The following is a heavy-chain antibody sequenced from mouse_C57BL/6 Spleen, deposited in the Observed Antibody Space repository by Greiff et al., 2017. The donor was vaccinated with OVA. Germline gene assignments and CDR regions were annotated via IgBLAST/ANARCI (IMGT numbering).Heavy chain of an antibody. CDR2: ISDGGSYT. V-gene: IGHV5-4*03. D-gene: IGHD3-3*01. CDR3: ARRGTGDYFDY. CDR1: GFTFSSYA. J-gene: IGHJ2*01. Sequence: EVMLVESGGGLVKPGGSLKLSCAASGFTFSSYAMSWVRQTPEKRLEWVATISDGGSYTYYPDNVKGRFTTSRDNAKNNLYLQMSHLKSEDTAMYYCARRGTGDYFDYWGQGTTLTVSS.